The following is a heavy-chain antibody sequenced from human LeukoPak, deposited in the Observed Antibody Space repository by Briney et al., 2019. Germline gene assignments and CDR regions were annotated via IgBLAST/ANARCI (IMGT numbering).Heavy chain of an antibody. Sequence: EASVKVSCKASGGTFSSYAISWVRQAPGQGLEWMGGIIPIFGTANYAQKFQGRVTITADESTSTAYMELSSLRSEDTAVYYCGRIAARPGYDAFDIWGQGTMVTVSS. CDR2: IIPIFGTA. CDR3: GRIAARPGYDAFDI. CDR1: GGTFSSYA. V-gene: IGHV1-69*13. D-gene: IGHD6-6*01. J-gene: IGHJ3*02.